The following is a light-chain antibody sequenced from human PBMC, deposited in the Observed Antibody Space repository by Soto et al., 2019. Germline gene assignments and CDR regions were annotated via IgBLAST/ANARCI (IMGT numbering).Light chain of an antibody. CDR2: AAS. V-gene: IGKV1-39*01. CDR3: QQSFTTPRT. Sequence: DIQITQSPSSLSSSVLDRFTITCRASQSISSYLNWYQQKPGKAPKLLMYAASSLQSGVPSRFSGSGSGTDFTLTISSLQPEDFATYYCQQSFTTPRTFGQGTKVDIK. CDR1: QSISSY. J-gene: IGKJ1*01.